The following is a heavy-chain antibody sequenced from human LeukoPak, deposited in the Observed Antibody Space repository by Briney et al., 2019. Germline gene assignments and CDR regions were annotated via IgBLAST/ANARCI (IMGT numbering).Heavy chain of an antibody. V-gene: IGHV3-23*01. Sequence: GGSLRLSCAASGFTFNSYAMSWVRQAPGKGLEWVSAISGSGGSTYYADSVKGRFTISRDNSKNTLYLQMNSLRAEDTAVYYCAKAKLSGSIEWYFDYWGQGTLVTVSS. J-gene: IGHJ4*02. CDR1: GFTFNSYA. CDR3: AKAKLSGSIEWYFDY. D-gene: IGHD1-26*01. CDR2: ISGSGGST.